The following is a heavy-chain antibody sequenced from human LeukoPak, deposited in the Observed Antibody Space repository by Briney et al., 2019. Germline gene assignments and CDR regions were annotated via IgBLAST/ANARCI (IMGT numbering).Heavy chain of an antibody. Sequence: GGSLRLSCAASGFTFSSYWMHWVRQAPGKGLVWVSRINSDGSSTSYADSVKGRFTISRDNAKNTLYLQMNSLRAEDTAVYYCARESRGGDYDSSGYLLHWGQGTLVTVSS. CDR2: INSDGSST. D-gene: IGHD3-22*01. V-gene: IGHV3-74*01. CDR3: ARESRGGDYDSSGYLLH. J-gene: IGHJ4*02. CDR1: GFTFSSYW.